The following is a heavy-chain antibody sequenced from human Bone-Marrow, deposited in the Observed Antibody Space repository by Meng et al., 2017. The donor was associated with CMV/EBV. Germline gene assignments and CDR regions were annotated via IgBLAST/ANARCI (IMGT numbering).Heavy chain of an antibody. V-gene: IGHV3-30*02. CDR2: IRYDGSHK. J-gene: IGHJ5*02. Sequence: GESLKISCAASGFTFSSYGMHWARQAPGKGLEWVAFIRYDGSHKYYADSVKGRFSISRDNSKNTLYLQMNSLRAEDTAVYYCARDSDYSNYNWFDPWGQGTLVTVSS. D-gene: IGHD4-11*01. CDR1: GFTFSSYG. CDR3: ARDSDYSNYNWFDP.